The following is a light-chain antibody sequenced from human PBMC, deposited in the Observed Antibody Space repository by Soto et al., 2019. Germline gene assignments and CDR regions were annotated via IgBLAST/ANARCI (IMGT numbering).Light chain of an antibody. V-gene: IGLV1-51*01. J-gene: IGLJ2*01. CDR2: DNN. CDR3: GTWDSSLSTVV. Sequence: QSVLRQPPSVPASPGQKVTISCSGSSSNIGDNYVSWYQQLPGTAPKLLIYDNNKRPSGIPDRFSGSKSGTSATLGITGLQTGDAADYYCGTWDSSLSTVVFGGGTKVTV. CDR1: SSNIGDNY.